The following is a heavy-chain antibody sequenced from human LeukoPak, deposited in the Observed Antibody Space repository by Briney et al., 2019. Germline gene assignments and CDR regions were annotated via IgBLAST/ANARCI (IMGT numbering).Heavy chain of an antibody. V-gene: IGHV3-48*01. CDR1: GFSFSSYS. CDR3: AQQVGYCSSGSCYFTY. J-gene: IGHJ1*01. CDR2: ISTSSSNI. Sequence: PGGSLRLSCAASGFSFSSYSMNWVRQAPGKGLEWVSYISTSSSNIYYADSVKGRFTISRDNAKNSLYLQMNSLRAEDTAVYYCAQQVGYCSSGSCYFTYWGQGTLVTVSS. D-gene: IGHD2-15*01.